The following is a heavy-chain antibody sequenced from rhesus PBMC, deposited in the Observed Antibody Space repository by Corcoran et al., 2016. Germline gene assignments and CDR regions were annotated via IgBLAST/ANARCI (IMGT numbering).Heavy chain of an antibody. CDR3: ARDAISLDV. V-gene: IGHV4-147*01. CDR1: GVSLSGPS. CDR2: ISGNSQST. J-gene: IGHJ5-2*02. Sequence: QVLLQESGPGLVAPSETLSLTCAVSGVSLSGPSWTWIRQSPGKGLEWIGYISGNSQSTSYNPSLGGRVTISKDTSQNQYSLMLTSVTAADSAVYYCARDAISLDVWGRGVLVTVSS.